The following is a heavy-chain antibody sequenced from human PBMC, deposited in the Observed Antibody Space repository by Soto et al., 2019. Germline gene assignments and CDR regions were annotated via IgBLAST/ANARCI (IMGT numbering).Heavy chain of an antibody. J-gene: IGHJ4*02. CDR2: ISGSGGDT. V-gene: IGHV3-23*01. Sequence: VLLLESGGGLVQPGGSLRLSCAFSGFTFSNYVMNWVRQAPGKGLEWVAGISGSGGDTYYADSVKGRFTISRDNSKNTLSLQMNSLRAEDTAVYYCAKGYYDSPGYLAHLMGDHWGQGTLVTVSS. CDR1: GFTFSNYV. D-gene: IGHD3-22*01. CDR3: AKGYYDSPGYLAHLMGDH.